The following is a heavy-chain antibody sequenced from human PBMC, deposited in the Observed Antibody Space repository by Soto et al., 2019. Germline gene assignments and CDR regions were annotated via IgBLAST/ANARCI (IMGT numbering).Heavy chain of an antibody. CDR3: ARDLKGGLISLIFDY. J-gene: IGHJ4*02. V-gene: IGHV1-3*01. CDR1: GYSFTNYI. Sequence: QVQLVQSGAEVKKPGTSVKISCKTSGYSFTNYILHWVRQAPGQGLEWMGWIDVGNGDITYSQHFQGRVTMTGDTSASTAYMHLTSLRSEDTAVYYCARDLKGGLISLIFDYWGQGTLVTVSS. D-gene: IGHD3-16*01. CDR2: IDVGNGDI.